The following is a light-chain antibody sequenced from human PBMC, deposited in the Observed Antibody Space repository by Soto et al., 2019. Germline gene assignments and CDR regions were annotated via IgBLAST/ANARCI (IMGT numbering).Light chain of an antibody. J-gene: IGLJ2*01. Sequence: QSALTHPASVSGSPVQSITISCTGTSSDVGGYNYVSWYQQHPGKAPKLMIYDVSNRPSGVSNRFSGSKSGNTASLTISGLQAEDEADYYCSSYTSSSTLGVFGGGTKVTVL. V-gene: IGLV2-14*01. CDR2: DVS. CDR3: SSYTSSSTLGV. CDR1: SSDVGGYNY.